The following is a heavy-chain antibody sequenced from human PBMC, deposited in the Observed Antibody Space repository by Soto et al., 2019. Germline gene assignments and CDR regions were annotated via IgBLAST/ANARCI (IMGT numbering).Heavy chain of an antibody. J-gene: IGHJ4*02. CDR2: ISGSGVTT. CDR1: GFTFSSDA. Sequence: EVQLLESGGGLVQPGGSLRVSCAASGFTFSSDAMSWVRQAPGKGLEWVSVISGSGVTTFYADSVKGRFTISRDNSKNMLYLQMDSLRAEDTAVYYCARGDIIMKSGIEYWGQGSLVTVSS. D-gene: IGHD3-16*01. CDR3: ARGDIIMKSGIEY. V-gene: IGHV3-23*01.